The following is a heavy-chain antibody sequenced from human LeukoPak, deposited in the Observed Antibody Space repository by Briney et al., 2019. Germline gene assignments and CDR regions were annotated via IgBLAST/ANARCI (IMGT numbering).Heavy chain of an antibody. CDR3: ASSKMATTRPFDY. V-gene: IGHV3-66*01. CDR2: IYSGGST. CDR1: GFTVSSNY. J-gene: IGHJ4*02. D-gene: IGHD5-24*01. Sequence: PGGSLRLSCAASGFTVSSNYMSWVRPAPGKGLEWVSVIYSGGSTYYADSVKGRFTISRDNSKNTLYLQMNSQRAEDTAVYYCASSKMATTRPFDYWGQGTLVTVSS.